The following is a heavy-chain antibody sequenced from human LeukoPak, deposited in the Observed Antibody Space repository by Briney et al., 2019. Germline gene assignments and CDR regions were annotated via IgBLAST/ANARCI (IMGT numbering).Heavy chain of an antibody. CDR3: VRGPAAPRDY. J-gene: IGHJ4*02. Sequence: GASLKISCQGSGSSFTSYWIGWVRQLPGKGLEWMGIIYPGDSDTRYSPSFQGQVTISADKSISTAYLQWSSLKASDTAMYYCVRGPAAPRDYWGQGTLVTVSS. V-gene: IGHV5-51*01. CDR1: GSSFTSYW. D-gene: IGHD2-2*01. CDR2: IYPGDSDT.